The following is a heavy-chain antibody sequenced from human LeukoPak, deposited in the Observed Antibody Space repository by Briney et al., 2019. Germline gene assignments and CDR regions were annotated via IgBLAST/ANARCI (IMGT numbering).Heavy chain of an antibody. Sequence: PGGSLRLSCAASGFTFDDYGMSWVRQAPGKVLEWVSGINWNGGSTGYADSVKGRFTISRDNAKNSLYLQMNSLRAEDTAVYYCARPRFLEWYNPNDYWGQGTLVTVSS. CDR2: INWNGGST. D-gene: IGHD3-3*01. CDR3: ARPRFLEWYNPNDY. J-gene: IGHJ4*02. CDR1: GFTFDDYG. V-gene: IGHV3-20*04.